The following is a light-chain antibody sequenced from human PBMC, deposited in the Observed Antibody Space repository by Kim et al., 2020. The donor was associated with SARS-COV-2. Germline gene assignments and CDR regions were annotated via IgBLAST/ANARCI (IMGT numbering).Light chain of an antibody. CDR1: SRDVGGYSY. V-gene: IGLV2-8*01. CDR2: EVT. J-gene: IGLJ1*01. CDR3: GSYVGNNNFV. Sequence: GQSGPISCTGTSRDVGGYSYVSWYQHHPGKAPKLMIYEVTKRPLGVPVRFSGSKSGNTASLTVSGLQAEDEADYYCGSYVGNNNFVFGTGTKVTVL.